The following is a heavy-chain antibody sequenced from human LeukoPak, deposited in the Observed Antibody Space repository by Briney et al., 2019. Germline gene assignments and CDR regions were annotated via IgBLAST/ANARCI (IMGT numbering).Heavy chain of an antibody. CDR1: GFTFSSYD. CDR3: AKDDHGGSGWRDYFDR. D-gene: IGHD6-19*01. V-gene: IGHV3-23*01. CDR2: IGGGGTP. J-gene: IGHJ4*02. Sequence: PGGSLRLSCAAPGFTFSSYDMSWVRQAPGRGLEWVSAIGGGGTPYYADSVKGRFTISRDNSKNTLYLQMNSLRAEDTAVYYCAKDDHGGSGWRDYFDRWGQGTLVTVSS.